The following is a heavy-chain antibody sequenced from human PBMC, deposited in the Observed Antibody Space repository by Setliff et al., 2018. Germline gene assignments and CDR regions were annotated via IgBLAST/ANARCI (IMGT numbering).Heavy chain of an antibody. CDR3: AGDPPGPHLVYTY. V-gene: IGHV3-30-3*01. Sequence: LRLSCAASGPAFSNYYMSWVRQAPGKGMQWVAVIWDDGGNKYHADSVKGRFTISRDNSKNTLYLQMSSLRPEDTAIYYCAGDPPGPHLVYTYWGQGALVTVSS. J-gene: IGHJ4*02. CDR1: GPAFSNYY. D-gene: IGHD3-16*01. CDR2: IWDDGGNK.